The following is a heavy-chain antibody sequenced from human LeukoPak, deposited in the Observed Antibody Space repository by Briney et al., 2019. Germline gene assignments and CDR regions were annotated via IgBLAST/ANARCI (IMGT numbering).Heavy chain of an antibody. CDR3: ARRYSASWTSLDY. V-gene: IGHV3-53*01. D-gene: IGHD6-13*01. CDR2: IYSGGTT. CDR1: GLTVSSNY. Sequence: PGGSLRLSCAASGLTVSSNYMSCVRQAPGKELEWVSVIYSGGTTYYADSVKGRFTISRDNSNNTLYLQMNSLRAEDTAVYYCARRYSASWTSLDYWGQGTLVTVSS. J-gene: IGHJ4*02.